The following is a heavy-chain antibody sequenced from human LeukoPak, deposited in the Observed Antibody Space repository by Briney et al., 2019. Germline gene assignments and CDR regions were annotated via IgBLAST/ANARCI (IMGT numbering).Heavy chain of an antibody. CDR2: ISAYNGNT. V-gene: IGHV1-18*01. J-gene: IGHJ6*02. CDR3: ARTNLGYCSSTSCYGDYYYYYGMDV. Sequence: GASVKVSCKASGYTFTSYGISWVRQAPGQGLEWMGWISAYNGNTNYAQKLQGRVTMTTDTSTSTAYMELSSLRSEDTAVYYCARTNLGYCSSTSCYGDYYYYYGMDVWGQGTTVTVSS. CDR1: GYTFTSYG. D-gene: IGHD2-2*01.